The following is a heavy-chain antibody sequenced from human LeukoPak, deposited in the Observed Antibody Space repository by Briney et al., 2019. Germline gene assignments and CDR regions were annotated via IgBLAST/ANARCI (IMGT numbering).Heavy chain of an antibody. D-gene: IGHD2-21*01. CDR2: ISGSGVAT. J-gene: IGHJ3*02. CDR1: GFTFSSYT. V-gene: IGHV3-23*01. Sequence: GSLRLSCAASGFTFSSYTMNWVRQAPGKGLEWVSSISGSGVATYYADSVKGRFTISRDNSWNTLYLQMSSLRAEDTAVYYCAKDQVISGSEASDIWGQGTVVTVSS. CDR3: AKDQVISGSEASDI.